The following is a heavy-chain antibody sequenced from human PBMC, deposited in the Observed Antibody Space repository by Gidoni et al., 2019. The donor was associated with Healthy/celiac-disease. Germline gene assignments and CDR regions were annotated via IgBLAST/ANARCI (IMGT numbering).Heavy chain of an antibody. CDR1: GYTFTSYY. CDR2: INPSGCST. J-gene: IGHJ4*02. Sequence: QAQLVQSGAEVKKTGASVQVSCKAYGYTFTSYYMHCVRQAPGQGLEWMGIINPSGCSTSYAQKFQGRVTMTRDTSTSTVYMELSSLRSEDTAVYYCAFPVDTAMVLGYWGQGTLVTVSS. V-gene: IGHV1-46*01. CDR3: AFPVDTAMVLGY. D-gene: IGHD5-18*01.